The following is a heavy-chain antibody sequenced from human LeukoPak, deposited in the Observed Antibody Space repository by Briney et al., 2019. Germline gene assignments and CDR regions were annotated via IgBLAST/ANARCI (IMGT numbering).Heavy chain of an antibody. D-gene: IGHD1-26*01. J-gene: IGHJ3*01. CDR1: GLTVSNAW. CDR2: MKSSVSGGTP. V-gene: IGHV3-15*01. CDR3: TWDFV. Sequence: GGSLRLSCEVSGLTVSNAWIHWVRQAPGKGLEWVGRMKSSVSGGTPDYAAPVMGSFTISRDDSKNSLYLQMDSLKDEDGGVYYCTWDFVWGQGTMVTVSS.